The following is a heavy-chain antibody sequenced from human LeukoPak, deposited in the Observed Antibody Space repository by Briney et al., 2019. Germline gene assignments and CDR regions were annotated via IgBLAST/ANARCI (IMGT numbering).Heavy chain of an antibody. Sequence: GGSLRLSCTVSGFTVSSNSMSWVRQAPGKGLEWVSFIYSDNTHYSDSVKGRFTTSRDNSKNTLYLQMNSLRAEDTAVYYCARGGTSSSWYANWFDPWGQGTLVTVSS. J-gene: IGHJ5*02. CDR3: ARGGTSSSWYANWFDP. CDR1: GFTVSSNS. CDR2: IYSDNT. D-gene: IGHD6-13*01. V-gene: IGHV3-53*01.